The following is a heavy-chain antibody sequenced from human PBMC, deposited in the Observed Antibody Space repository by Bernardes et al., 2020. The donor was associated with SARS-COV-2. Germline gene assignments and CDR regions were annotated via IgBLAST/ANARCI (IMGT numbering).Heavy chain of an antibody. CDR2: IYDGGRP. Sequence: GGSLRLSCAASGFTVTKNYMSWVRQAPGQGLEWVSHIYDGGRPYYADTVRGRFPISRYNSKNTFNLEVNNLRVEDTGVYYCAVRISGCVYWGKGTLLTVSS. J-gene: IGHJ4*02. V-gene: IGHV3-66*01. CDR3: AVRISGCVY. CDR1: GFTVTKNY. D-gene: IGHD2-21*01.